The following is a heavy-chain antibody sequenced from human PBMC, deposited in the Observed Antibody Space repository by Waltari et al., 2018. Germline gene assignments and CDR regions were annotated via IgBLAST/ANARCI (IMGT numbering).Heavy chain of an antibody. CDR2: IIPIFGTA. Sequence: QVQLVQSGAEVKKPGSSVKVSCKASGGTFSSYAISWVRQAPGQGLAWMGGIIPIFGTANYAQKFQARVTITADESTSTAYMELSSLRSEDTAVYYCARDDSPGGYYYYYMDVWGKGTTVTVSS. D-gene: IGHD3-22*01. CDR3: ARDDSPGGYYYYYMDV. V-gene: IGHV1-69*12. CDR1: GGTFSSYA. J-gene: IGHJ6*03.